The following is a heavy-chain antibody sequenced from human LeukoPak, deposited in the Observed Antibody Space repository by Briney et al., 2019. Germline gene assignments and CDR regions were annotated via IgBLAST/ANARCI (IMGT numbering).Heavy chain of an antibody. Sequence: ASVKVCCKASGYTFTSYGISWVRQAPGQGLEWMGWISAYNGNTNYAQKLQGRVTMTTDTSTSTAYMELRSLRSDDTAVYYSARDLIQLWSPWYYYDGMDVWGKGTTVTASS. CDR2: ISAYNGNT. D-gene: IGHD5-18*01. CDR1: GYTFTSYG. CDR3: ARDLIQLWSPWYYYDGMDV. V-gene: IGHV1-18*04. J-gene: IGHJ6*04.